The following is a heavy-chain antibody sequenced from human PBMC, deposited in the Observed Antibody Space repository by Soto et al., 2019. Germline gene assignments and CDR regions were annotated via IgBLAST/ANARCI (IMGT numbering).Heavy chain of an antibody. Sequence: PGGSLRLSCAASGLTFSSYGMHWVRQAPGKGLEWVAVISYDGSNKYYADSVKGRFTISRDNSKNTLYLQMNSLRAEDTAVYYCAKDLPLAWLSGLDISGQGTMLTVSS. V-gene: IGHV3-30*18. CDR1: GLTFSSYG. J-gene: IGHJ3*02. CDR2: ISYDGSNK. D-gene: IGHD3-3*01. CDR3: AKDLPLAWLSGLDI.